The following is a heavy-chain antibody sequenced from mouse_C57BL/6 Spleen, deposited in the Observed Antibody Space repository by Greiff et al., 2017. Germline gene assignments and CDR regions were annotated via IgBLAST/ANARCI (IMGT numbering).Heavy chain of an antibody. V-gene: IGHV1-42*01. D-gene: IGHD2-2*01. J-gene: IGHJ3*01. CDR1: GYSFTGYY. CDR3: ARMGGDDVAY. CDR2: INPSTGGT. Sequence: VQLQQSGPELVKPGASVKISCKASGYSFTGYYMNWVKQSPEQSLEWIGEINPSTGGTTYNQKFKAKDTLTVDKSSSTAYMQLTSLTSEDSAVYYCARMGGDDVAYWGQGTLVTVSA.